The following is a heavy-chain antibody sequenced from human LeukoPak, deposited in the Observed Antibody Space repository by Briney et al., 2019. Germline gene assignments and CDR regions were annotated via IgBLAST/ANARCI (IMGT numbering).Heavy chain of an antibody. CDR3: ARYGTLSSYPDY. V-gene: IGHV1-18*01. D-gene: IGHD2-8*01. J-gene: IGHJ4*02. CDR2: ISAYNGDT. Sequence: ASVKVSCKTSGYTFANYGINWVRQAPGQGLEWMGWISAYNGDTIYAQKLQGRVTMTTDTSTSTLYMELRSLRSDDTAVYYCARYGTLSSYPDYWGQGTLVTVSP. CDR1: GYTFANYG.